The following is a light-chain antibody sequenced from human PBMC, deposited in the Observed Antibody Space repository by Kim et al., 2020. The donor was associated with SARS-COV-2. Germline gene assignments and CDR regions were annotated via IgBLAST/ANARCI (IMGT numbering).Light chain of an antibody. CDR2: SNN. CDR3: AAWDDSLNGV. Sequence: QSVLTQPPSASGTPGQRVTISCSGSSSNIGSNTVSWYQQLPGTAPKLLFYSNNQRPSGVPDRFSGSKSGTSASLAISGLQSEDEADYYCAAWDDSLNGVFGGGTQLTVL. J-gene: IGLJ3*02. V-gene: IGLV1-44*01. CDR1: SSNIGSNT.